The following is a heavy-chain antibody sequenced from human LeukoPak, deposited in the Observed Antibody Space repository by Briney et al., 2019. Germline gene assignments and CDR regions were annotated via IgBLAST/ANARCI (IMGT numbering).Heavy chain of an antibody. CDR3: ARDRDTMIETDAFDI. J-gene: IGHJ3*02. D-gene: IGHD3-22*01. V-gene: IGHV1-69*13. CDR2: IIPIFGTA. CDR1: GYTFTGYY. Sequence: GASVKVSCKASGYTFTGYYMHWVRQAPGQGLEWMGGIIPIFGTANYAQKFQGRVTITADESTSTAYMELSSLRSEDTAVYYCARDRDTMIETDAFDIWGQGTMVTVSS.